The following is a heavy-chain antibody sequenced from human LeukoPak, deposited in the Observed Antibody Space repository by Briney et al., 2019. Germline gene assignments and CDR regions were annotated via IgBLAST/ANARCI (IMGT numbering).Heavy chain of an antibody. CDR3: ARGASGSSNWYFDL. D-gene: IGHD3-22*01. V-gene: IGHV4-4*07. CDR1: GGSISSYY. J-gene: IGHJ2*01. Sequence: PSETLSLTCTVSGGSISSYYWGWIRQPAGKGLEWIGRIYTSGSTNYNPSLKSRVTMSVDTSKNQFSLKLSSVTAADTAVYYCARGASGSSNWYFDLWGRGTLVTVSS. CDR2: IYTSGST.